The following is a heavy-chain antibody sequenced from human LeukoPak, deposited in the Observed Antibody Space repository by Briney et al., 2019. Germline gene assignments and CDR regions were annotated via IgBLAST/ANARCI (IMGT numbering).Heavy chain of an antibody. J-gene: IGHJ4*02. Sequence: PSETLSPTCTVSGGSISSGDYYWSWIRQPPGKGLEWIGYIYYSGSTYYNPSLKSRVTISVGTSKNQFSLKLSSVTAADTAVYYCARELSCSSTSCYDYWGQGTLVTVSS. CDR3: ARELSCSSTSCYDY. CDR1: GGSISSGDYY. V-gene: IGHV4-30-4*01. D-gene: IGHD2-2*01. CDR2: IYYSGST.